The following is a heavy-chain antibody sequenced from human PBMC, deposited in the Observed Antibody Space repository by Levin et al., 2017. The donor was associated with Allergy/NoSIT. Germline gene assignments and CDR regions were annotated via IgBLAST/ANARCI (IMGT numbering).Heavy chain of an antibody. CDR2: ISSSSSYI. J-gene: IGHJ4*02. CDR1: GFTFSSYS. D-gene: IGHD6-19*01. V-gene: IGHV3-21*01. CDR3: ARAGEQWLVQGPH. Sequence: GGSLRLSCAASGFTFSSYSMNWVRQAPGKGLEWVSSISSSSSYIYYADSVKGRFTISRDNAKNSLYLQMNSLRAEDTAVYYCARAGEQWLVQGPHWGQGTLVTVSS.